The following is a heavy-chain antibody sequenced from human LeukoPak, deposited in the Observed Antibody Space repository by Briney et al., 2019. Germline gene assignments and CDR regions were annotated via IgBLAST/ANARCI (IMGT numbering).Heavy chain of an antibody. CDR2: IKHSGST. CDR1: GGSFSGYY. V-gene: IGHV4-34*01. Sequence: PSETLSLTCAVYGGSFSGYYWSWIRQPPGKGLEWLGEIKHSGSTNYNPSLKSRVTISVDTSKNQFSPKLSSVTAADTAVYYCARGALRYFDWLLRFDYFDYWGQGTLVTVSS. CDR3: ARGALRYFDWLLRFDYFDY. J-gene: IGHJ4*02. D-gene: IGHD3-9*01.